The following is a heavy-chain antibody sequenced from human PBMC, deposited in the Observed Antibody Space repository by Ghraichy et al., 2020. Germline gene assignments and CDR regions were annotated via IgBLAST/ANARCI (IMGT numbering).Heavy chain of an antibody. J-gene: IGHJ4*02. CDR1: GFSFNLYA. CDR3: ARDHFYDSSRYCDH. Sequence: GESLNISCAASGFSFNLYAMNWVRQAPGKGPEWISYITSSSSTRYYADSVEGRFTISRDNAKRSLFLQMNNLRDEDTAVYYCARDHFYDSSRYCDHWGQGTLSTVSS. CDR2: ITSSSSTR. V-gene: IGHV3-48*02. D-gene: IGHD3-22*01.